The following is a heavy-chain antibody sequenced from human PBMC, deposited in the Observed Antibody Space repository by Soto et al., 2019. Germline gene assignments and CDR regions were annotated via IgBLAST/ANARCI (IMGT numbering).Heavy chain of an antibody. Sequence: PGGSLRLSCAASGFSFGSYALSWVRQAPGKGLEWVSTISGSDGKTFYADSVKGRFSISRDTSQSTLYLQMNSLRADDTAMYYCARWSYLDYWCQRTRVTVSS. CDR2: ISGSDGKT. D-gene: IGHD3-3*01. CDR1: GFSFGSYA. V-gene: IGHV3-23*01. CDR3: ARWSYLDY. J-gene: IGHJ4*02.